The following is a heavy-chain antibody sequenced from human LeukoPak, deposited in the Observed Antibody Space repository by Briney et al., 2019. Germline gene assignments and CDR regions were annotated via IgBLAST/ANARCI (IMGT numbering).Heavy chain of an antibody. CDR1: GGSISSYY. V-gene: IGHV4-59*01. Sequence: PSETLSLTCTVSGGSISSYYWSWIRQSPGKGLEWIGYIYYSGSTNYNPSLKSRVTISVDTSKNQFSLKLSSVTAADTAVYYCAREYSGRCIHAFHSWGQGTTVTVSS. CDR3: AREYSGRCIHAFHS. J-gene: IGHJ3*02. CDR2: IYYSGST. D-gene: IGHD6-13*01.